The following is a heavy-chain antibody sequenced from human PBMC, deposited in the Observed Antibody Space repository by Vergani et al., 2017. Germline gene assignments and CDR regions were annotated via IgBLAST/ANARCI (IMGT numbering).Heavy chain of an antibody. CDR3: ARDIWGGIDP. D-gene: IGHD3-16*01. CDR2: INSDGSST. Sequence: VQLVESGGGLVQPGGSLRLSCAASGFTFSSYWMHWVRQAPGKGLVWVSCINSDGSSTSYADSVKGRFTISRDNAKNTLYLQMNSLRAEDTAAYYCARDIWGGIDPWGQGTLVTVSS. J-gene: IGHJ5*02. CDR1: GFTFSSYW. V-gene: IGHV3-74*01.